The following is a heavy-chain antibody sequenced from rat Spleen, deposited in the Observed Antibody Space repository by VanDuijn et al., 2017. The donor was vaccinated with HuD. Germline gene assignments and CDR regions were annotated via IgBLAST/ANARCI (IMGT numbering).Heavy chain of an antibody. CDR2: ISPSGGSS. V-gene: IGHV5S13*01. CDR3: ARTTVYVMDA. Sequence: EVQLVESGGDLMQPGRSLKLSCAASGFTFTNYVMSWVRQAPTKGLEWVASISPSGGSSHYRDSVKGRFTISRDNAKNTLYLQMNSLRSEDTAIYYCARTTVYVMDAWGQGASVTVSS. J-gene: IGHJ4*01. CDR1: GFTFTNYV. D-gene: IGHD1-10*01.